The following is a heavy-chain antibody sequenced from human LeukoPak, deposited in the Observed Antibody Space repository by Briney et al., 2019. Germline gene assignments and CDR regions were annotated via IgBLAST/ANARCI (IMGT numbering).Heavy chain of an antibody. CDR2: ISDQT. V-gene: IGHV3-23*01. J-gene: IGHJ4*02. CDR3: AKGQASVTYKYFFDY. Sequence: GGSLRLSCVVSGFTFSIYAMAWVRQAPGKGLEWVSGISDQTYYTDSVRGRFTISRDNSKNTLYLQMNSLRAEDTAVYYCAKGQASVTYKYFFDYWGQGTLVTVSS. CDR1: GFTFSIYA. D-gene: IGHD4-17*01.